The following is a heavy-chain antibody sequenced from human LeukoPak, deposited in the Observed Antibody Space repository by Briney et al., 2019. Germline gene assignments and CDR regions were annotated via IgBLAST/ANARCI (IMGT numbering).Heavy chain of an antibody. CDR3: ARDSAVAQAVMFDY. V-gene: IGHV4-38-2*02. CDR1: GYSISSGYY. J-gene: IGHJ4*02. CDR2: IDHSGST. D-gene: IGHD6-19*01. Sequence: TSETLSLTCTVSGYSISSGYYWGWIRQPPGKGLEWTGSIDHSGSTYYNPSLKSRITISVDTSKNQFSLKLSSVTAADTAVYYCARDSAVAQAVMFDYWGQGTLVTVSS.